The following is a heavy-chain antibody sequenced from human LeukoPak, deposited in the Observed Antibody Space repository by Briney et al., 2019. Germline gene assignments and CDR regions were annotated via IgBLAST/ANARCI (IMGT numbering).Heavy chain of an antibody. J-gene: IGHJ6*02. D-gene: IGHD3-3*01. CDR2: IYHSGST. CDR1: GGSISSSNW. CDR3: ARGAPLATMFDYYYGMDV. V-gene: IGHV4-4*02. Sequence: SETLSLTCAVSGGSISSSNWWSWVRQPPGKGLEWIGEIYHSGSTNYNPSLKSRVTISVDKSKNQFSLKLSSVTAADTAVYYCARGAPLATMFDYYYGMDVWGQGTTVTVSS.